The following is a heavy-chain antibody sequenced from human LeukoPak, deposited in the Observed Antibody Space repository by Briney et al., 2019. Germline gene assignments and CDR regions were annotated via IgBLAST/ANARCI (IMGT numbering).Heavy chain of an antibody. Sequence: PGGSLRLSCAASGFTFSSYAMTWVRQAPGKGLEWVSFISTSSSYIYYADSVKGRFTISRDNSKNSLYLQMNSLRAEDTAVYYCARDQDWNDRGGLDYWGQGTLVIVSS. D-gene: IGHD1-1*01. CDR3: ARDQDWNDRGGLDY. J-gene: IGHJ4*02. V-gene: IGHV3-21*01. CDR1: GFTFSSYA. CDR2: ISTSSSYI.